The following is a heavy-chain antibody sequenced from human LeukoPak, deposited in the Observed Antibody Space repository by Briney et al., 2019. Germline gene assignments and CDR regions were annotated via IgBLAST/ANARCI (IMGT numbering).Heavy chain of an antibody. J-gene: IGHJ3*02. CDR3: ARSGYTTRRHAAFDI. V-gene: IGHV4-59*12. CDR2: IHYSGST. CDR1: GGSINSYY. D-gene: IGHD6-13*01. Sequence: SETLSLTCTVSGGSINSYYWSWIRQPPGKGLQWIGCIHYSGSTNYNPSLKSRVTISVDTSKNQFSLKLSSVTAAGTAVYYCARSGYTTRRHAAFDIWGQGTMVAVSS.